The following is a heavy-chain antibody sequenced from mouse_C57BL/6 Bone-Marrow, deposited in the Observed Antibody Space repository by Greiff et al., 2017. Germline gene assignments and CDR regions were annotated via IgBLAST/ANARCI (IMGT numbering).Heavy chain of an antibody. CDR3: ARGVYYDYDGIDY. Sequence: QVQLQQPGAELVKPGASVKLSCKASGYTFTSYWMHWVKQRPGQGLEWIGMIHPNSGSTNYNEKFKSQATLTVDKSSSTAYMQLSSLTSEDSAVYYCARGVYYDYDGIDYWGQGTTLTVSS. CDR1: GYTFTSYW. J-gene: IGHJ2*01. CDR2: IHPNSGST. D-gene: IGHD2-4*01. V-gene: IGHV1-64*01.